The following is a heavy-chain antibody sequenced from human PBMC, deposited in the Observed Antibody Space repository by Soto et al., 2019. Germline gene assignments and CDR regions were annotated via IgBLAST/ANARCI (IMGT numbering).Heavy chain of an antibody. CDR1: GVTFSSYA. D-gene: IGHD1-26*01. Sequence: PGGSLRLSCAASGVTFSSYAMRSMLHDPREGLEGGAVILYDGSNKYYADSVKGRFTISRDNSKNTLYLQMNSLRAEDTAVYYWARGYWETVYYFDYWGQGTLVTVSS. J-gene: IGHJ4*02. V-gene: IGHV3-30-3*01. CDR2: ILYDGSNK. CDR3: ARGYWETVYYFDY.